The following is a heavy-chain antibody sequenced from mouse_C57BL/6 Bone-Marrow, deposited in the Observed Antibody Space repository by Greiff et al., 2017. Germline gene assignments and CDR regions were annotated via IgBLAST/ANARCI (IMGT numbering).Heavy chain of an antibody. CDR2: INPSNGGT. J-gene: IGHJ1*03. V-gene: IGHV1-53*01. D-gene: IGHD4-1*01. CDR3: AKDSNWGVDWYFDV. Sequence: QVQLQQPGTELVKPGASVKLSCKASGYTFTSYWMHWVKQRPGQGLEWIGNINPSNGGTNYNEKFKSKATLTVDKSSSTAYMQLSSLTSKDSAVYYCAKDSNWGVDWYFDVWGTGTTVTVSS. CDR1: GYTFTSYW.